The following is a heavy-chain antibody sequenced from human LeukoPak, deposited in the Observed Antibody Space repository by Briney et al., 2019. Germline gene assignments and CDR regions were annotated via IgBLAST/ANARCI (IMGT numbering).Heavy chain of an antibody. J-gene: IGHJ5*02. V-gene: IGHV1-46*01. D-gene: IGHD6-19*01. CDR2: INPSGGST. CDR1: GYTFTSYY. CDR3: ARFEGSGWYWFDP. Sequence: SVKVSCKASGYTFTSYYMHWVRQAPGQGLEWMGIINPSGGSTSYAQKFQGRVTMTRDTSTSTVYMELSSLRSEDTAVYYCARFEGSGWYWFDPWGQGTLVTVSS.